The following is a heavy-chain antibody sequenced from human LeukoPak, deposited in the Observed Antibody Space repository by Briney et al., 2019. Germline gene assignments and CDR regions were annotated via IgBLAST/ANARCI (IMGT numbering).Heavy chain of an antibody. CDR2: ISSGTSYI. Sequence: GGSLRLSCAASGFIFSDYYMSWIRQAPGKGLEWVSYISSGTSYINYADSVKGRFTISRDNAKNSLYLQMNSLRVEDTAVYYCARDDFWSGYYRGYFDYWGQGTLVTVSS. V-gene: IGHV3-11*06. CDR3: ARDDFWSGYYRGYFDY. CDR1: GFIFSDYY. J-gene: IGHJ4*02. D-gene: IGHD3-3*01.